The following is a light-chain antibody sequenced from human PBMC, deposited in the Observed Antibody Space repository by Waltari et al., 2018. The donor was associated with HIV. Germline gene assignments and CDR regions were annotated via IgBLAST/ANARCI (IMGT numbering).Light chain of an antibody. CDR2: WAA. Sequence: DIVLTQSPDSLTVSLGERATINCKASQSILFSTTNSNYLAWYQQKPGHPPKRLIAWAAGRRSGVPDRFSGAGSGTDFTLTITSLQAEYVAVYYCQQYYSHPRTFGQGTKLES. J-gene: IGKJ2*01. CDR3: QQYYSHPRT. CDR1: QSILFSTTNSNY. V-gene: IGKV4-1*01.